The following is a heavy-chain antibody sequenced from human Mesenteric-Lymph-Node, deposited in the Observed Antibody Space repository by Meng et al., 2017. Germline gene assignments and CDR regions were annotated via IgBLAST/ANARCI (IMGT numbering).Heavy chain of an antibody. Sequence: GGSLRLSCAASGFRFGAYAMAWVRQAPGEGLEWVSSITGSGGSTYYADSVKGRFIVSRDNFQNTLYLQMNSLRAEDTAVYYCAKASRMVRGVMGGYWGQGTLVTVSS. CDR3: AKASRMVRGVMGGY. V-gene: IGHV3-23*01. J-gene: IGHJ4*02. D-gene: IGHD3-10*01. CDR2: ITGSGGST. CDR1: GFRFGAYA.